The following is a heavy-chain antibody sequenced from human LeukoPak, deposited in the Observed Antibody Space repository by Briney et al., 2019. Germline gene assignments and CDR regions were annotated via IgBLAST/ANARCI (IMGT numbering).Heavy chain of an antibody. V-gene: IGHV3-23*01. J-gene: IGHJ3*02. CDR1: GFTFSSYA. D-gene: IGHD6-19*01. CDR3: AKPCRSGLSPFDAFDI. Sequence: GGSLRLSCAASGFTFSSYAMSWVRQAPGKGLEWVSANSGGGDSTYYADSVKGRFTISRDNSRNTLYLQMNDLRAEDTAVYYCAKPCRSGLSPFDAFDIWGQGTMVTVSS. CDR2: NSGGGDST.